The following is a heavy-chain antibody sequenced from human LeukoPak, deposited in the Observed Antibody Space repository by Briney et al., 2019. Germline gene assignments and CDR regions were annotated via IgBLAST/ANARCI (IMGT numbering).Heavy chain of an antibody. CDR2: IYYSGST. D-gene: IGHD3-10*01. CDR3: ARLGWLYGSGSMNWFDP. J-gene: IGHJ5*02. CDR1: GGSFSGYY. Sequence: PSETLSLTCAVYGGSFSGYYWSWIRQPPGKGLEWIGYIYYSGSTNYNPSLKSRVTISVDTSKNQFSLKLSSVTAADTAVYYCARLGWLYGSGSMNWFDPWGQGTLVTVSS. V-gene: IGHV4-59*01.